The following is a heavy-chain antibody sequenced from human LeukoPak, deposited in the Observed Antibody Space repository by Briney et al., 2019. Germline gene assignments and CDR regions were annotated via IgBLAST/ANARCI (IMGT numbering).Heavy chain of an antibody. J-gene: IGHJ6*04. Sequence: GGSLRLSCAASGFTSSSYWMHWVRQAPGKGLVWVSRINSDGSSTSYADSVKGRFTISRDNAKNTLYLQMNSLRAEDTAVYYCASGYCSGGSCYSFSYYYYGMDVWGKGTTVTVSS. CDR1: GFTSSSYW. CDR2: INSDGSST. D-gene: IGHD2-15*01. CDR3: ASGYCSGGSCYSFSYYYYGMDV. V-gene: IGHV3-74*01.